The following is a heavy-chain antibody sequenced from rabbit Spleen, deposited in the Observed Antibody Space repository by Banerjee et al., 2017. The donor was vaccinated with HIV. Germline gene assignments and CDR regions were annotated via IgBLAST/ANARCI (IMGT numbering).Heavy chain of an antibody. Sequence: QEQLVESGGDLVKPGASLTLTCRASGVSFSGSSYMCWVRQAPGKGLEWIACIHTGSSAFTYFASWAKGRFTISKASSTTVTLQMTSLTAADTATYFCARDTSTSFSSYGMALWGPGTLVTVS. CDR1: GVSFSGSSY. D-gene: IGHD1-1*01. CDR2: IHTGSSAFT. J-gene: IGHJ6*01. V-gene: IGHV1S45*01. CDR3: ARDTSTSFSSYGMAL.